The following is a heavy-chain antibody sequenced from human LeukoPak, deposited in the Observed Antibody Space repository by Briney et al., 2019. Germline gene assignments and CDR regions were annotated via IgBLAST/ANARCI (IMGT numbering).Heavy chain of an antibody. Sequence: PGRSLRLSCAASGFTFSSYGMHWVRQAPGKGLEWVAVIWYDGSNKYYADSVKGRFTISRDNSKNTLYLQMNSLRGEDTALYYCAKDLAGCSDSWGQGTLVTVSS. CDR2: IWYDGSNK. J-gene: IGHJ4*02. CDR3: AKDLAGCSDS. D-gene: IGHD2-8*01. CDR1: GFTFSSYG. V-gene: IGHV3-33*06.